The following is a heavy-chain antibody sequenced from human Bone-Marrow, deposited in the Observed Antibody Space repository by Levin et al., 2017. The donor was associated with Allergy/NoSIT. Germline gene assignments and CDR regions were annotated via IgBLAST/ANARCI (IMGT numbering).Heavy chain of an antibody. CDR3: ATRPYTGTFPFDH. CDR1: GASLRTTMW. D-gene: IGHD1-26*01. J-gene: IGHJ4*02. CDR2: VYHNGTT. Sequence: PSETLSLTCGFSGASLRTTMWWSWVRRPPGKGLEWIGEVYHNGTTNFNPSLKSRVTISVDKSKNDFSLHLNSVTAADTATYYCATRPYTGTFPFDHWGRGILVTVSS. V-gene: IGHV4-4*02.